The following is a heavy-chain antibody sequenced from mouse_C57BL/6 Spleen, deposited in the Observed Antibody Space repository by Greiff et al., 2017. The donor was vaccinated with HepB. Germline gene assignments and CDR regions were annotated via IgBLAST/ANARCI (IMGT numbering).Heavy chain of an antibody. CDR1: GYSFTDYN. V-gene: IGHV1-39*01. J-gene: IGHJ2*01. CDR2: INPNYGTT. CDR3: ARSFDYDGGYYFDY. D-gene: IGHD2-4*01. Sequence: VHVKQSGPELVKPGASVKISCKASGYSFTDYNMNWVKQSNGKSLEWIGVINPNYGTTSYNQKFKGKATLTVDQSSSTAYMQLNSLTSEDSAVYYCARSFDYDGGYYFDYWGQGTTLTVSS.